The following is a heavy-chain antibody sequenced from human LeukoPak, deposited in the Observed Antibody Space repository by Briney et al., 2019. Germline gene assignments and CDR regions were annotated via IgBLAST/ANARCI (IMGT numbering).Heavy chain of an antibody. V-gene: IGHV1-69*05. Sequence: GASVKVSCKASGGTFSSYAISWVRQAPGQGLEWMGRITPIFGTANYAQKFQGRVTITTDESTSTAYMELSSLRSEDTAVYYCARAMGYYDSSGCRMGIWGQGTLVTVSS. J-gene: IGHJ4*02. CDR1: GGTFSSYA. D-gene: IGHD3-22*01. CDR3: ARAMGYYDSSGCRMGI. CDR2: ITPIFGTA.